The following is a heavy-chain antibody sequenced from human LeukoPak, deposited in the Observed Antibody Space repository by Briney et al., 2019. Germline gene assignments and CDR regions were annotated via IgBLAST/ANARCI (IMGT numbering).Heavy chain of an antibody. D-gene: IGHD3-16*01. CDR2: VSYDGSNK. CDR3: ARDKTYQFIGAPYYFDY. CDR1: GFTFSTYA. V-gene: IGHV3-30-3*01. Sequence: GGSLRLSCAASGFTFSTYAMHWVRQAPGKGLEWVAVVSYDGSNKYYADPVKGRFTISRDNSKNTLYLQMNSLRAEDTAVYYCARDKTYQFIGAPYYFDYWGQGTLVTVSS. J-gene: IGHJ4*02.